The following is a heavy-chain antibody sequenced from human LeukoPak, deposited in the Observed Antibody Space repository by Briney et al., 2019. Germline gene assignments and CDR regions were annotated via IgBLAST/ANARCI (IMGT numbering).Heavy chain of an antibody. CDR2: INPSGGST. J-gene: IGHJ4*02. Sequence: ASVKVSCKASGYTFTSYYMHWVRQAPGQGLEWMGIINPSGGSTSYAQKFQGRVTMTRDMSTSTVYMELSSLRSEDTAVYYCARERGSGDYGTGDFDYWGQGTLVTVSS. CDR3: ARERGSGDYGTGDFDY. CDR1: GYTFTSYY. D-gene: IGHD4-17*01. V-gene: IGHV1-46*01.